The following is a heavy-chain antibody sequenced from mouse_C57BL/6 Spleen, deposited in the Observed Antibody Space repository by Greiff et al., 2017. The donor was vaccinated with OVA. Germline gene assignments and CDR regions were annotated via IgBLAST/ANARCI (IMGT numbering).Heavy chain of an antibody. Sequence: QVQLQQPGAELVRPGSSVKLSCTASGYTFTSYWMHWVKQRPIQGLEWIGNIDSSDSETYYNQKFKDKARLTVAKSSSTAYMQLSSLTSEDSAVYYYARGTTVRDAMDYWGQGTSVTVSS. V-gene: IGHV1-52*01. CDR1: GYTFTSYW. J-gene: IGHJ4*01. CDR3: ARGTTVRDAMDY. D-gene: IGHD1-1*01. CDR2: IDSSDSET.